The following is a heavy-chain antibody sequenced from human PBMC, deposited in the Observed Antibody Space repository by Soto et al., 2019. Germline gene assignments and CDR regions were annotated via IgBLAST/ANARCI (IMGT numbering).Heavy chain of an antibody. V-gene: IGHV4-31*03. CDR1: GGSISSGGYY. CDR3: ARASSWNYYGMDV. Sequence: PSETLSLTCTVSGGSISSGGYYWSWIRQHPGKGLEWIGYIYYSGSTYYNPSLKSRVTISVDTSKNQFSLKLSSVTAADTAVYYCARASSWNYYGMDVWSQGTTVTVSS. D-gene: IGHD6-13*01. J-gene: IGHJ6*02. CDR2: IYYSGST.